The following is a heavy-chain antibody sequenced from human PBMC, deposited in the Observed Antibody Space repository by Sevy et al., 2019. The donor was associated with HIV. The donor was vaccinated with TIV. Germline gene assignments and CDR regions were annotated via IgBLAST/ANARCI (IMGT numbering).Heavy chain of an antibody. Sequence: GGSLRLSCAASGFTFSSYAMHWVRQAPGKGLEWVAVISYDGSNKYYADSVKGRFTISRDNSKNTLYLQMNSLRAEDTALYYCAKDTGPSAAGYGFDYWGQGTLVTVSS. CDR2: ISYDGSNK. CDR1: GFTFSSYA. CDR3: AKDTGPSAAGYGFDY. J-gene: IGHJ4*02. V-gene: IGHV3-30-3*01. D-gene: IGHD6-13*01.